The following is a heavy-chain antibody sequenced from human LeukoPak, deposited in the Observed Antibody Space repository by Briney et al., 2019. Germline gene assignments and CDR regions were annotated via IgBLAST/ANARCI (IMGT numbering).Heavy chain of an antibody. J-gene: IGHJ5*02. D-gene: IGHD3-3*01. V-gene: IGHV3-23*01. CDR2: ISGSGEST. CDR3: AKGWEFRVVIPAAVS. CDR1: GFIFSSYA. Sequence: GGSLRLSCEGSGFIFSSYAMTWVRQAPGKELQWVSSISGSGESTYYADSMKGRFTISRDNSKNTLSLQMNSLRAEDTAVYFCAKGWEFRVVIPAAVSWGQGTLVTVSS.